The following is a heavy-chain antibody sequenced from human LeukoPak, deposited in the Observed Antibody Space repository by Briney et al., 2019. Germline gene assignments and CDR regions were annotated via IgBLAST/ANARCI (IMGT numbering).Heavy chain of an antibody. D-gene: IGHD1-1*01. V-gene: IGHV3-23*01. CDR1: GFTSGTNGLTYG. Sequence: GGSLRLSCEVSGFTSGTNGLTYGLTWVRQAPGKGLEWVSSVSGSGDATYIADSVRGRFFMFRDSSKNTVDLDMNSLRPDDTAVYYCAKITSGTTGVDYWGQGTLVTVSS. CDR3: AKITSGTTGVDY. J-gene: IGHJ4*02. CDR2: VSGSGDAT.